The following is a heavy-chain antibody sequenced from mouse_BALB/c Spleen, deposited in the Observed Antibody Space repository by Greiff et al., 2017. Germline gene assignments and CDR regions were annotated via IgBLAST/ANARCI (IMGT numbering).Heavy chain of an antibody. CDR3: ARSYGDDGRHYAMDY. V-gene: IGHV5-4*02. D-gene: IGHD2-2*01. CDR2: ISDGGSYT. J-gene: IGHJ4*01. CDR1: GFTFSDYY. Sequence: EVKLVESGGGLVKPGGSLKLSCAASGFTFSDYYMYWVRQTPETRLEWVATISDGGSYTYYPDSVKGRFTISRDNAKNNLYLQMSSLKSEDTAMYYCARSYGDDGRHYAMDYWGQGTSVTVSS.